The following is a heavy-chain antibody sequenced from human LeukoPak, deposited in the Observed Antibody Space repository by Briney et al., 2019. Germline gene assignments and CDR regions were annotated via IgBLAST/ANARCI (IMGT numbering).Heavy chain of an antibody. V-gene: IGHV3-7*01. D-gene: IGHD4-23*01. J-gene: IGHJ4*02. CDR2: INQDGSEK. CDR3: VTREVTVVTRSTFDH. Sequence: PGGSLRLSCAASGFTFSAYWMSWVRQAPGKGLEWMANINQDGSEKHYMDSAKDRFTISRDNAKKSLYLQMDSLRVEDTAVYYCVTREVTVVTRSTFDHWGQGTLVTVSS. CDR1: GFTFSAYW.